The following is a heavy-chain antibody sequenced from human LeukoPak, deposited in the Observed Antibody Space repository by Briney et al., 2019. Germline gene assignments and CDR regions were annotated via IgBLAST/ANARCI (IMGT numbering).Heavy chain of an antibody. CDR2: IYHSGST. CDR3: ASQSIVGATSPFDY. V-gene: IGHV4-4*02. Sequence: PGGSLRLSCAASGFTVSSNYMSWVRQAPGKGLEWIGEIYHSGSTNYNPSLKSRVTISVDKSKNQFSLKLSSVTAADTAVYYCASQSIVGATSPFDYWGQGTLVTVSS. D-gene: IGHD1-26*01. CDR1: GFTVSSNY. J-gene: IGHJ4*02.